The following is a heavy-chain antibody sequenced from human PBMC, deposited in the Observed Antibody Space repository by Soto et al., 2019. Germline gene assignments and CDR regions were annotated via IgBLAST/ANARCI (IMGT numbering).Heavy chain of an antibody. V-gene: IGHV4-39*01. CDR3: ARRRGYPLYYMDV. CDR1: GGSIASGLYF. J-gene: IGHJ6*03. CDR2: IYYSGRT. Sequence: SETLSLTCTVSGGSIASGLYFWGWIRHPPGKGLEWIANIYYSGRTYYNPSLESRVTMSVDTSRGQFFLDLNSVSAADTAVYYCARRRGYPLYYMDVWGKGTTVTVSS. D-gene: IGHD2-15*01.